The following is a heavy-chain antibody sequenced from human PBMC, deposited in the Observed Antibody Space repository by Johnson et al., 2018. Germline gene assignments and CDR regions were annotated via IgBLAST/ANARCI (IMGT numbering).Heavy chain of an antibody. D-gene: IGHD6-19*01. V-gene: IGHV1-69*12. CDR1: GGTFGSYA. J-gene: IGHJ6*02. CDR3: AGSGEGAVTGAPFYSLDG. CDR2: IVSLFGTL. Sequence: QVQLVQSGAEVKKPGTSVKVSCKASGGTFGSYAINWVRQAPGQGLEWMGGIVSLFGTLKYAQTFQGRLTITADESMTTAYMELSSLRSEDTAIYFCAGSGEGAVTGAPFYSLDGWGQGTTVTVAS.